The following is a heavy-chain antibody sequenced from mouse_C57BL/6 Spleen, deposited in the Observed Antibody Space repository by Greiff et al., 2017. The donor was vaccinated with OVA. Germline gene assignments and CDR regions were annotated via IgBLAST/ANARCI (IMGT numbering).Heavy chain of an antibody. CDR3: ARSTTVVEGGY. Sequence: VQLQQSGPELVKPGASVKISCKASGYAFSSSWMNWVKQRPGKGLEWIGRIYPGDGDTNYNGKFKGKATLTADKSSSTAYMQLSSLTSEDSAVYFCARSTTVVEGGYWGQGTTLTVSS. J-gene: IGHJ2*01. CDR1: GYAFSSSW. D-gene: IGHD1-1*01. V-gene: IGHV1-82*01. CDR2: IYPGDGDT.